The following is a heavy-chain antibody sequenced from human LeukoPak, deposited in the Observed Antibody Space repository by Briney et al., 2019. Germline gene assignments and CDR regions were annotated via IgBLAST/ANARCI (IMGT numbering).Heavy chain of an antibody. V-gene: IGHV4-61*01. CDR3: VREAATDYYDSSGYYRQTEVFDA. CDR1: GGSVRSDSYY. CDR2: VYYSGST. Sequence: SETLSLTCTVSGGSVRSDSYYWSWIRQPPGKGLEWIGYVYYSGSTNYNPSLKSRVTISVDTSKNQFSLKLRSVTAADTAVYYCVREAATDYYDSSGYYRQTEVFDAWGQGTMVIVSS. D-gene: IGHD3-22*01. J-gene: IGHJ3*01.